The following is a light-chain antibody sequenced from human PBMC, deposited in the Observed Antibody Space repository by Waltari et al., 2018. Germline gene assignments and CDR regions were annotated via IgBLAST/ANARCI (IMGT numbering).Light chain of an antibody. CDR2: HVT. CDR1: RSDVGSYDY. V-gene: IGLV2-11*01. CDR3: LSYTTRISFV. J-gene: IGLJ2*01. Sequence: QSALTQPRSVSGSPGQSVTIPCTGTRSDVGSYDYFSWYQQRPGKAPKLIIYHVTERPSGVSDRFSGSKSGNTASLTISGLQAEDEADYYCLSYTTRISFVFGGGTKLSVL.